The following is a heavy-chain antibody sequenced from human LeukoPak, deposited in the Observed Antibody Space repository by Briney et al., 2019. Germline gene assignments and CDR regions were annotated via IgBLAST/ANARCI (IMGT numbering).Heavy chain of an antibody. CDR2: ISGSGGST. D-gene: IGHD6-13*01. V-gene: IGHV3-23*01. CDR3: ARALRSIAAAGMGPTRKYYYYGMDV. J-gene: IGHJ6*02. CDR1: GFTFSSYA. Sequence: GGSLRLSCAASGFTFSSYAMSWVRQAPGKGLEWVSAISGSGGSTYYADSVKGRFTISRDSAKNTLYLQMNSLRAEDTAVYYCARALRSIAAAGMGPTRKYYYYGMDVWGQGTTVTVSS.